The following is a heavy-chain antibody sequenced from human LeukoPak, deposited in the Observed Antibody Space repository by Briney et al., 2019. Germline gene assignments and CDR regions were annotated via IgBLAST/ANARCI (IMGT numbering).Heavy chain of an antibody. CDR3: AKGLVLYYYDSSGYPSFDY. Sequence: PGGSLTLSCAPSGFTFSSYAMSWVRQAPGEGLEWVSAISGSGGSTYYADSVKGRFTISRDNSKITLYLQMNSLRAEDTAVYYCAKGLVLYYYDSSGYPSFDYWGQGTLVTVSS. J-gene: IGHJ4*02. CDR2: ISGSGGST. CDR1: GFTFSSYA. D-gene: IGHD3-22*01. V-gene: IGHV3-23*01.